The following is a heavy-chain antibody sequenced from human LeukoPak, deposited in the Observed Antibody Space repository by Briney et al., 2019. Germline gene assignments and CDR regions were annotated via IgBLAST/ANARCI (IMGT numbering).Heavy chain of an antibody. J-gene: IGHJ4*02. CDR1: GFTVSSNY. Sequence: GSLRLSCAASGFTVSSNYMSWIRQPPGKGLEWIGEINHSGSTNYNPSLKSRVTISVDTSENQFSLKLSSVTAADTAVYYCARVVHGGIAAAGKPYFDYWGQGTLVTVSS. D-gene: IGHD6-13*01. CDR2: INHSGST. V-gene: IGHV4-34*01. CDR3: ARVVHGGIAAAGKPYFDY.